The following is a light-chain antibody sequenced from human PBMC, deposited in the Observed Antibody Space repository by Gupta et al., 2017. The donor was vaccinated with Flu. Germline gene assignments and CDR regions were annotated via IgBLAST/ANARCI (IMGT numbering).Light chain of an antibody. V-gene: IGLV3-10*01. J-gene: IGLJ1*01. CDR1: ALPKKY. CDR3: YSTDSSGNHRGYV. CDR2: EDS. Sequence: SYELTQPPSVSVSPGQTARITCSGDALPKKYAYWYQQKSGQAPVLVIYEDSKRPSGIPERFSGSSSGTMATLTISGAQVEDEADYYCYSTDSSGNHRGYVFGTGTKVTVL.